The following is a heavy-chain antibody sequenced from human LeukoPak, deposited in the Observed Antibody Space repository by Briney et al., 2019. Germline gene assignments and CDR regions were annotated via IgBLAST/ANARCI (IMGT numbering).Heavy chain of an antibody. D-gene: IGHD1-26*01. Sequence: GESLKISCKGSGYSFATYWIGWVRQMPGKGLEWMGIIYPGDSDTRYSPSFQGQVTISADRSISTAYLQWSSLKASDTAMYYCARHFAHGSLGAFDIWGQGTMVTVSS. V-gene: IGHV5-51*01. CDR3: ARHFAHGSLGAFDI. CDR2: IYPGDSDT. J-gene: IGHJ3*02. CDR1: GYSFATYW.